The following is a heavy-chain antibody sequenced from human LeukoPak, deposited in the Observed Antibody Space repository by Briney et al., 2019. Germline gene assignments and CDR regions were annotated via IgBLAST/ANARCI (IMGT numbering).Heavy chain of an antibody. J-gene: IGHJ4*02. CDR2: INPNSGGT. Sequence: GASVKVSCKASGYSFTDYDINWVRQAPGQGLEWMGWINPNSGGTNYAQKFQGRVTMTRDTSISTAYMELSRLRSDDTAVYYCARDPMVRGSYYFDYWGQGTLVTVSS. CDR3: ARDPMVRGSYYFDY. V-gene: IGHV1-2*02. CDR1: GYSFTDYD. D-gene: IGHD3-10*01.